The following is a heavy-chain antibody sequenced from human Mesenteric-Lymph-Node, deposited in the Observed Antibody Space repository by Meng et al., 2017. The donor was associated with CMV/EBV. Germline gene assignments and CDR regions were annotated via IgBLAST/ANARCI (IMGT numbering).Heavy chain of an antibody. Sequence: SETLSLTCAVYGGSFSGYYWSWIRQPPGKGLEWIGEINHSGSTNYNPSLKSRVTISVDTSKNQFSLKLSSVTAADTAVYYCARSYGSGSYNYWGQGTLVTVSS. CDR1: GGSFSGYY. J-gene: IGHJ4*02. CDR3: ARSYGSGSYNY. CDR2: INHSGST. D-gene: IGHD3-10*01. V-gene: IGHV4-34*01.